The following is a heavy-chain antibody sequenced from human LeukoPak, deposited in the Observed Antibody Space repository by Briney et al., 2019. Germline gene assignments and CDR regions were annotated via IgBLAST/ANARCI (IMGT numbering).Heavy chain of an antibody. CDR1: GLTLRNCA. D-gene: IGHD5-18*01. CDR3: AKDQNGYNRPVDY. J-gene: IGHJ4*02. V-gene: IGHV3-23*01. CDR2: ISGSGAYT. Sequence: GGSLRLSCAASGLTLRNCAVNWVRQAPGKGLEWVSSISGSGAYTYYADSVKGRFTISRDNSQDTVPLQMNSLRAEDTAIYFCAKDQNGYNRPVDYWGQGTLVIVSS.